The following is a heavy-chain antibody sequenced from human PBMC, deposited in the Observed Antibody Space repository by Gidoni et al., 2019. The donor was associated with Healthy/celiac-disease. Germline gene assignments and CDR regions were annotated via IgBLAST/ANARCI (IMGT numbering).Heavy chain of an antibody. CDR2: ISWNSGSI. CDR1: GFTFDDYA. CDR3: AKLAEYSSSSGDY. J-gene: IGHJ4*02. V-gene: IGHV3-9*01. Sequence: EVQLVESGGGLVQPGRSLRLSCAASGFTFDDYAMHWVRQAPGKGREWVSGISWNSGSIGYADSVKGRFTISRDNAKNSLYLQMNSLRAEDTALYYCAKLAEYSSSSGDYWGQGTLVTVSS. D-gene: IGHD6-6*01.